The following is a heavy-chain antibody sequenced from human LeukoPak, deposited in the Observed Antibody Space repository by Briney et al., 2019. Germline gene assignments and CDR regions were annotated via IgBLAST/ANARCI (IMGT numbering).Heavy chain of an antibody. CDR3: ARDAKSDYDFWSGYYSSTYYYYGMDV. J-gene: IGHJ6*02. Sequence: SGTLSLTCAVSGGSISSSNWWSWVRQPPGKGLEWIGEIYHSGSTNYNPSLKSRVTISVDKSKNQFSLKLSSVTAADTAVYYCARDAKSDYDFWSGYYSSTYYYYGMDVWGQGTTVTVSS. CDR2: IYHSGST. V-gene: IGHV4-4*02. D-gene: IGHD3-3*01. CDR1: GGSISSSNW.